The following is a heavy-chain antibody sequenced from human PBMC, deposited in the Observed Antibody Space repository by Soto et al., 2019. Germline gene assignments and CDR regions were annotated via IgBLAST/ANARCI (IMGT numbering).Heavy chain of an antibody. J-gene: IGHJ4*02. Sequence: QVQLQESGPGLVEPSQTLSLTCTVSGDSISNGYYTWSWIRQPPGKDLEWIGHIYNSVNTYSNPSLRGLVTISADTSKNQFALKLSSVTAAETVVYCWARGPSGDKVDYWGQGTLVTVSS. CDR2: IYNSVNT. V-gene: IGHV4-30-4*01. D-gene: IGHD3-10*01. CDR1: GDSISNGYYT. CDR3: ARGPSGDKVDY.